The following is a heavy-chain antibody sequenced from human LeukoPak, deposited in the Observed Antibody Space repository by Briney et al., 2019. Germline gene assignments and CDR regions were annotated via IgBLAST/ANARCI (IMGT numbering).Heavy chain of an antibody. CDR2: ISNDGSKK. CDR1: GFTFSSYG. CDR3: AKDRYSYAFEYSDS. D-gene: IGHD5-18*01. J-gene: IGHJ4*02. Sequence: GWSLRLSCAASGFTFSSYGMHWVRQAPGKGLDWVAVISNDGSKKYYADSVKGRFTISRDNSKNTLSLQVSSLRTEDTAVYYCAKDRYSYAFEYSDSWGQGTLVTVSS. V-gene: IGHV3-30*18.